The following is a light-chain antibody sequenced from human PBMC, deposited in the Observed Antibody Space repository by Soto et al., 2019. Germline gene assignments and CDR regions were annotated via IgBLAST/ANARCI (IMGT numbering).Light chain of an antibody. J-gene: IGKJ4*01. V-gene: IGKV3-20*01. CDR2: AAS. CDR3: QQYGSSVLT. CDR1: QSVGSS. Sequence: TQSPSSLSASVGDRVTLSCRASQSVGSSLAWYQQKPGQAPRPLIYAASSRATGTPDRFSGSGSGTEFTLIISRLEHEDFAVYYCQQYGSSVLTFGGGTKVDIK.